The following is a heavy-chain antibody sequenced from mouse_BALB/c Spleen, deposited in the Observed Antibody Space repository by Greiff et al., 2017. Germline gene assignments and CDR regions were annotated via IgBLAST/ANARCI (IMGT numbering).Heavy chain of an antibody. CDR3: ASGLYYYGSSLFAY. D-gene: IGHD1-1*01. Sequence: ESGPGLVKPSQSLSLTCSVTGYSITSGYYWNWIRQFPGNKLEWMGYISYDGSNNYNPSLKNRISITRDTSKNQFFLKLNSVTTEDTATYYCASGLYYYGSSLFAYWGQGTLVTVSA. V-gene: IGHV3-6*02. CDR2: ISYDGSN. CDR1: GYSITSGYY. J-gene: IGHJ3*01.